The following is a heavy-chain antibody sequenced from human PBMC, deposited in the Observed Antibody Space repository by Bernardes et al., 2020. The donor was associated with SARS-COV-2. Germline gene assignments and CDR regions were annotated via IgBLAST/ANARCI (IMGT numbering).Heavy chain of an antibody. Sequence: ASVKVSCKASGYTFTSYYMHWVRQAPGQGLEWMGIINPSGGSTSYAQKFQGRVTMTRDTSTSTVYMELSSLRSEDTAVYYCARVGCSSTSCYSLENWFDPWGQGTLVTVSS. J-gene: IGHJ5*02. CDR2: INPSGGST. CDR3: ARVGCSSTSCYSLENWFDP. V-gene: IGHV1-46*01. CDR1: GYTFTSYY. D-gene: IGHD2-2*01.